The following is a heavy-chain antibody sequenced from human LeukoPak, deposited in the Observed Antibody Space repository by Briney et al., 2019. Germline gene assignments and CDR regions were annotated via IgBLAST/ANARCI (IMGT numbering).Heavy chain of an antibody. J-gene: IGHJ4*02. CDR1: GFTFSSYA. CDR3: ARGGRLERAPGY. V-gene: IGHV4-34*01. CDR2: INHSGST. D-gene: IGHD1-1*01. Sequence: GSLRLSCAASGFTFSSYAMSWLRQAPGKGLEWIGEINHSGSTNCNPSLKSRVTISVDTSKNQFSLKLSSVTAADTAVYYCARGGRLERAPGYWGQGTLVTVSS.